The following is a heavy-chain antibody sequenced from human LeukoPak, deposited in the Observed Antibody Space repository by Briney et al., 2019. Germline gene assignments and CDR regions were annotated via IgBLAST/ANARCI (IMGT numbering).Heavy chain of an antibody. D-gene: IGHD3-3*01. CDR1: GFTFSSYA. V-gene: IGHV3-23*01. CDR3: AKGRDDIWSDHYWFDY. CDR2: ISGSGGSP. J-gene: IGHJ4*02. Sequence: GGFLRLSCAASGFTFSSYAMSWVRQAPGKGLEWVSAISGSGGSPYYADSVKGRFTISRDNSKNTLYLQMNSLRVEDTALYYCAKGRDDIWSDHYWFDYWGQGTLVTVSS.